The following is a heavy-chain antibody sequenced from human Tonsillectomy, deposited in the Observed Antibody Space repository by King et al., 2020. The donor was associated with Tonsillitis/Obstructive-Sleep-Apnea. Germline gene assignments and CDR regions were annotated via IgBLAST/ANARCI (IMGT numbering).Heavy chain of an antibody. Sequence: VQLVESGGGLIQPGGSLRLSCAASGFTVSSNYMSWVRQAPGKGMEWVSVIYSGGSTYYADSVQGRFTISRDNSKKTLYLQMNSLRAEDTAVYYCARDGDSSWLYYFDYWGQGTLVTVSS. CDR1: GFTVSSNY. CDR3: ARDGDSSWLYYFDY. D-gene: IGHD6-13*01. V-gene: IGHV3-53*01. J-gene: IGHJ4*02. CDR2: IYSGGST.